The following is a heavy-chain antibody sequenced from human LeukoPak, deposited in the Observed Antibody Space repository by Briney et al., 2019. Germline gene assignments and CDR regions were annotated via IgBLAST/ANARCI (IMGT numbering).Heavy chain of an antibody. CDR2: ISGSGGST. Sequence: PGGSLRLSCAASGFTFSSYAMSWVRQAPGKGLEWASAISGSGGSTYYADSVKGRFTISRDNSKNTLYLQMNSLRAEDTAVYYCAKERPISDIVVVPAAAYFDYWGQGTLVTVSS. CDR1: GFTFSSYA. J-gene: IGHJ4*02. V-gene: IGHV3-23*01. CDR3: AKERPISDIVVVPAAAYFDY. D-gene: IGHD2-2*01.